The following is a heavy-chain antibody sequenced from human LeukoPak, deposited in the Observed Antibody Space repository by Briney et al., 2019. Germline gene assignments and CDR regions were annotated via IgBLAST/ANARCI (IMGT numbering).Heavy chain of an antibody. V-gene: IGHV1-69*05. CDR2: IIPIFGAA. Sequence: SVKVSCKASGGTFSSYAISWVRQAPGQGLEWMGRIIPIFGAANTAHTFQGRVPLTTGEAPRTAYMELSSLSSEDTAVYYCARGGYNVPFFDYWGQGTLITVSS. CDR3: ARGGYNVPFFDY. D-gene: IGHD5-24*01. J-gene: IGHJ4*02. CDR1: GGTFSSYA.